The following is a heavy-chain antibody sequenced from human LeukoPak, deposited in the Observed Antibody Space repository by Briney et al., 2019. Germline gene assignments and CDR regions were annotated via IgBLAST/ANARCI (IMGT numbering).Heavy chain of an antibody. V-gene: IGHV3-23*01. CDR1: GLTFSSYA. D-gene: IGHD2-2*01. CDR2: ISGSGGST. J-gene: IGHJ5*02. Sequence: GGSLRLSCAASGLTFSSYAMSWVRQAPGKGLEWVSAISGSGGSTYYADPVKGRFTISRDDSKNTLYLQMNSLRAEDTAVYYCAKRGRSSTSRLNWFDPWGQGTLVTVSS. CDR3: AKRGRSSTSRLNWFDP.